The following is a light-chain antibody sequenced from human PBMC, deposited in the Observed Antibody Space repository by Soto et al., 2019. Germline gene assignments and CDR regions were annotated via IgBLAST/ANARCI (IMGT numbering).Light chain of an antibody. Sequence: EIVLTQSPGTLSMSPGERATLSCRASQSVSSSYLAWYQQKPGQAPRLLIYGASSRATGIPDRFSGSGSGTDFTLTISRLEPEDFAVYYCQQYGSSRTFGHGTQVDIK. V-gene: IGKV3-20*01. CDR1: QSVSSSY. CDR3: QQYGSSRT. J-gene: IGKJ1*01. CDR2: GAS.